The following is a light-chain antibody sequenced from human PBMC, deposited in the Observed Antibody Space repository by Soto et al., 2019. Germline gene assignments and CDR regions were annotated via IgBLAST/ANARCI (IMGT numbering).Light chain of an antibody. CDR2: DAS. CDR1: QTVSNF. J-gene: IGKJ4*01. Sequence: EIVLTQSPATLSLSPGEGATLSCRASQTVSNFLAWYQQKSGQAPRLLIYDASKRATGIPARFSGSGSGTDFTLTISSLEPEDFAVYYCQQRYNWPLTFGGGTKVDIK. V-gene: IGKV3-11*01. CDR3: QQRYNWPLT.